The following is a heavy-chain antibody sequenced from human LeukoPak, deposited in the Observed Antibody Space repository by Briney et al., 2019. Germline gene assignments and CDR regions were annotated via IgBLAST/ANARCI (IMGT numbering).Heavy chain of an antibody. Sequence: SETLSLTCTVSGGSISSSSYYWGWIRQPPGKGLEWIGSIYYSGSTYYNPSPKSRVTISVDTSKNQFSLKLSSVTASDTAVYYCARQGWFGELLSPLDYWGQGTLVTVSS. CDR1: GGSISSSSYY. CDR3: ARQGWFGELLSPLDY. CDR2: IYYSGST. D-gene: IGHD3-10*01. V-gene: IGHV4-39*01. J-gene: IGHJ4*02.